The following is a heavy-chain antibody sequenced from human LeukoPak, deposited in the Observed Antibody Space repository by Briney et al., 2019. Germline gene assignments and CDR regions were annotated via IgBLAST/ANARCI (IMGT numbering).Heavy chain of an antibody. CDR1: GFTVSSNY. J-gene: IGHJ4*02. CDR2: VKQDVNEK. CDR3: ARGPPYGTRSDYFDY. Sequence: PGGSLRLSCAASGFTVSSNYMTWVRQAPGKGLEWVASVKQDVNEKYYVDSVKGRFTISRDNAKNSLFLQMSSLRVEDTAVYYCARGPPYGTRSDYFDYWGQGTLVTVSS. V-gene: IGHV3-7*01. D-gene: IGHD3-10*01.